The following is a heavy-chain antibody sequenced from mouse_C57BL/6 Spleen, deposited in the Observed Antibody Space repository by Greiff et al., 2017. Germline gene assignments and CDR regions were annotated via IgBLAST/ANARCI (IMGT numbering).Heavy chain of an antibody. V-gene: IGHV14-2*01. Sequence: EVKLVESGAELVKPGASVKLSCTASGFNIKDYYMHWVKQRTEQGLEWIGRIDPEDGETKYAPKFQGKATITADTSSNTAYLQLSSLTSEDTAVYYCARGGNYGSSYAYFDYWGQGTTLTVSS. CDR3: ARGGNYGSSYAYFDY. CDR2: IDPEDGET. CDR1: GFNIKDYY. J-gene: IGHJ2*01. D-gene: IGHD1-1*01.